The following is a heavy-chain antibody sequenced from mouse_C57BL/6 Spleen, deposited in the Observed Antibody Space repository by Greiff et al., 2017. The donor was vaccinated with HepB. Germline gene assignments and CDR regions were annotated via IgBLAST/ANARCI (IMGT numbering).Heavy chain of an antibody. CDR3: ARIPYDYDPWFAY. CDR1: GFSLSTFGMG. CDR2: IWWDDDK. J-gene: IGHJ3*01. V-gene: IGHV8-8*01. Sequence: QVTLKESGPGILQPSQTLSLTCSFSGFSLSTFGMGVGWIRQPSGQGLEWLAHIWWDDDKYYNPALKSRLTISKDTSKNQVFLTIANVDTADTATYYCARIPYDYDPWFAYWGQGTLVTVSA. D-gene: IGHD2-4*01.